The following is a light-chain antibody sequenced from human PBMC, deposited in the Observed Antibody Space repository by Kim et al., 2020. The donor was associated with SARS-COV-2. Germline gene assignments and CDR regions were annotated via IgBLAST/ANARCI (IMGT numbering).Light chain of an antibody. CDR1: QSVSSNY. CDR2: AAS. J-gene: IGKJ2*01. Sequence: PGERATVSCRASQSVSSNYLAWYQQKPGQAPRLLIYAASSRASGIPDRFSGSGSGTDFTLTISRLEPEDFAVYYCQQYGSSPYTFGQGTKLEI. V-gene: IGKV3-20*01. CDR3: QQYGSSPYT.